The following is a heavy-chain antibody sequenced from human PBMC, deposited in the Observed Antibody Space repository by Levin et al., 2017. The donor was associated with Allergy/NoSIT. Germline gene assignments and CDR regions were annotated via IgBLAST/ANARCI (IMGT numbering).Heavy chain of an antibody. V-gene: IGHV2-5*02. CDR1: VFSFITYGVF. CDR3: AHSGSSTWYLFDC. Sequence: ESGPPLFPPILILTLTCIVSVFSFITYGVFFFFLRPPPGPAPACLALIYWDDNKRYSPSLKTRLTITKDTSKNQVVLTMTNMDPVDTATYYCAHSGSSTWYLFDCWGQGTLVTVSS. J-gene: IGHJ4*02. CDR2: IYWDDNK. D-gene: IGHD6-13*01.